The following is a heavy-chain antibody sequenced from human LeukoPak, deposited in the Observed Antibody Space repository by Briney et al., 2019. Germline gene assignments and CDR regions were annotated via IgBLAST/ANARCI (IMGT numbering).Heavy chain of an antibody. CDR2: IWYDGTSK. CDR1: GFRLSAYG. V-gene: IGHV3-33*01. D-gene: IGHD6-13*01. J-gene: IGHJ4*02. CDR3: ARSQSSSLIDY. Sequence: PGGSLRLSCAASGFRLSAYGVHWVREAPGKGLEWVAVIWYDGTSKDYADSVKGRFTFSRDNSKNTLYLQMNSLTVEDTAVYYCARSQSSSLIDYWGQGTLVTVSS.